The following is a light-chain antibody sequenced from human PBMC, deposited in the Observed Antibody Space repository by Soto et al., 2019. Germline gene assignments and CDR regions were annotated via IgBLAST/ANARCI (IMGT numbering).Light chain of an antibody. V-gene: IGKV3-15*01. CDR2: GAS. J-gene: IGKJ1*01. Sequence: EKVMTQSPATLSVSPGESATLSCRASQSVNRNLAWYQQKPGQTPRLLIYGASTRAAGVPVRFSGSGSGTDFNLTISSLQSEDFAIYYCQQYNNYPWTFGQGTKVDIK. CDR1: QSVNRN. CDR3: QQYNNYPWT.